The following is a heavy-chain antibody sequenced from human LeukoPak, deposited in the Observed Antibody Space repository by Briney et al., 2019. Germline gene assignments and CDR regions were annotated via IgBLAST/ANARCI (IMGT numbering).Heavy chain of an antibody. Sequence: SETLSLTCTVSGGSISSSNYYWGWIRQPPGKGLEWIGSIYYSGSTYYNPSLKSRVTISVGTSKNQFSLRLSSVTAADTAVYYCARCIYDSLGYGHFDYWGQGTLVTVSS. CDR1: GGSISSSNYY. CDR3: ARCIYDSLGYGHFDY. J-gene: IGHJ4*02. CDR2: IYYSGST. V-gene: IGHV4-39*01. D-gene: IGHD3-22*01.